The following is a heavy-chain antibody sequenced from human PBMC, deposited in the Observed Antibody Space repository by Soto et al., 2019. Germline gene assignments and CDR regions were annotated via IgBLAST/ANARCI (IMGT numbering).Heavy chain of an antibody. Sequence: QVQLVESGGGVVQPGKSLRLSCATSGFTSSSYGMNWVRQAPGKGLEWVAVIWFDGSNKYYADSVKGRFTTSRDNSKNTLYLEMNRLRAEDTAVYYWARERRDTRALDYWGQGTLVTVSS. V-gene: IGHV3-33*01. CDR3: ARERRDTRALDY. CDR1: GFTSSSYG. J-gene: IGHJ4*02. CDR2: IWFDGSNK.